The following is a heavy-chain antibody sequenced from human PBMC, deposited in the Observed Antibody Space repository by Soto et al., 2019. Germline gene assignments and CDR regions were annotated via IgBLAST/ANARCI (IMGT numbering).Heavy chain of an antibody. CDR2: ISGSGGST. CDR3: AKTEASAWFGSAPPDV. J-gene: IGHJ6*02. D-gene: IGHD3-10*01. Sequence: PGGSLRLSCAASGFTFSSYAMSWVRQAPGKGLEWVSAISGSGGSTYYPDSVKGRFTISRDNSKNTLYLQMNSLRAEDTAVYYCAKTEASAWFGSAPPDVWGQGTTVTVSS. V-gene: IGHV3-23*01. CDR1: GFTFSSYA.